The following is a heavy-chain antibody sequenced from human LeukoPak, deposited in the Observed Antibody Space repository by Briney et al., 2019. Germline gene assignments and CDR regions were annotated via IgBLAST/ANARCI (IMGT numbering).Heavy chain of an antibody. CDR3: AREGSSYDSSDWFDP. CDR2: IKQDGSGK. D-gene: IGHD3-3*01. Sequence: PGGSLRLSCAASGFTFSSYWMSWVRQAPGKGLEWVANIKQDGSGKYYVDSVKGRFTISRDNAKNSLYLQMNSLRAEDTAVYYCAREGSSYDSSDWFDPWGQGTLVTVSS. V-gene: IGHV3-7*01. CDR1: GFTFSSYW. J-gene: IGHJ5*02.